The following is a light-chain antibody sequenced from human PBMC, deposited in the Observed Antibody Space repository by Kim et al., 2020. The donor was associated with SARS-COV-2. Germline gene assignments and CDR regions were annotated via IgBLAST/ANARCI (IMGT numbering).Light chain of an antibody. CDR2: DAS. J-gene: IGKJ2*01. V-gene: IGKV1-33*01. Sequence: DIQMTQSPSSLSASVGDRVTITCQASQDISNYLNWYQQKPGKAPKLLIYDASNLETGVPSRFSGSGSGTDFTFTISSLQPEDIATYYCQQYDNLPPYTFGQMTKLEIK. CDR3: QQYDNLPPYT. CDR1: QDISNY.